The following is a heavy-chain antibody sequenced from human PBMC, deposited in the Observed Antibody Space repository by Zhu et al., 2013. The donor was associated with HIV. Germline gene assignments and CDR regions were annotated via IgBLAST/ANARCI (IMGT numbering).Heavy chain of an antibody. Sequence: QVQLVQSGAEVKKPGSSVKVSCKASGGTFSSYAISWVRQAPGQGLEWMGGIIPIFGTANYAQKFQGRVTITADKSTSTAYMELSSLRSEDTAVYYCAREFVVVPAAGYYFDYWGQGTLVTVSS. CDR1: GGTFSSYA. CDR3: AREFVVVPAAGYYFDY. D-gene: IGHD2-2*01. V-gene: IGHV1-69*06. CDR2: IIPIFGTA. J-gene: IGHJ4*02.